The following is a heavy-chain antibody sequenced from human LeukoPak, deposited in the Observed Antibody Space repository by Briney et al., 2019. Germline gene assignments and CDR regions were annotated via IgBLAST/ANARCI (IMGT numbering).Heavy chain of an antibody. V-gene: IGHV1-2*02. Sequence: GASVKVSCKASGYTFTGYYMHWVRQAPGQGLEWMGWINPNSGGTNYAQKFQGRVTMTRDTSISTAYMELSRLRSDDTAVYYCARDPKIAARLGASWFDPWGQGTLVTVSS. CDR2: INPNSGGT. CDR1: GYTFTGYY. CDR3: ARDPKIAARLGASWFDP. D-gene: IGHD6-6*01. J-gene: IGHJ5*02.